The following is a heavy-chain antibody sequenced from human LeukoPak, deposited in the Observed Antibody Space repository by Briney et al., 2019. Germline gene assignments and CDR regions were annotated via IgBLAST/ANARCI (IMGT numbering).Heavy chain of an antibody. CDR3: ARGLFGGPTDY. J-gene: IGHJ4*02. D-gene: IGHD3-10*02. V-gene: IGHV4-30-4*01. CDR1: GGSISSGDYY. Sequence: AWETLSLTCTVSGGSISSGDYYWSWIPQPPGKGLEWIGYIYYSGSTYYNPSLKSRVTISVDTSKNQFSLKLSSVTAADTAVYYCARGLFGGPTDYWGQGTLVTVSS. CDR2: IYYSGST.